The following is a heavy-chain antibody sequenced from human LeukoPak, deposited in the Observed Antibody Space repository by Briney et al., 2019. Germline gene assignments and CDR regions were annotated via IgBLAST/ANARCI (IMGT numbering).Heavy chain of an antibody. CDR3: ATDYFCDILTAYSRVWAFGI. CDR2: FDPEDGET. V-gene: IGHV1-24*01. Sequence: ASVKVSCKVSGYTLTELSMHWVRQAPGKGLEWMGGFDPEDGETIYAQKFKGRVTVTADTATTTTYMELSSLRSEDTAVYYCATDYFCDILTAYSRVWAFGIWGQGILVTVSS. D-gene: IGHD3-9*01. CDR1: GYTLTELS. J-gene: IGHJ3*02.